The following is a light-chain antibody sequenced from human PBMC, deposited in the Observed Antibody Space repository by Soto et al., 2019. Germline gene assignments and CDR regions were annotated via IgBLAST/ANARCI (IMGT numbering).Light chain of an antibody. Sequence: QSVLTQPASVSGSPGQSITISCTGTSSDVGGYNYVSWHQQHPGKAPKLMIYEVSNRPSGVSNRFSGSKSGNTASLTISGLQAEDEADYYCSSYTSSSRNVFGTGTKVTVL. J-gene: IGLJ1*01. V-gene: IGLV2-14*01. CDR2: EVS. CDR1: SSDVGGYNY. CDR3: SSYTSSSRNV.